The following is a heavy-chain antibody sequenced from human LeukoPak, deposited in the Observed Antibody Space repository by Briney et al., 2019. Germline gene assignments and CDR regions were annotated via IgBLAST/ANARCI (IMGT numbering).Heavy chain of an antibody. CDR3: ARSPGGYCSGGSCYSENWFDP. Sequence: SETLSLTCTVSGVSISSYYWSWIRQPPGKGLEWIGYIYYSGSTNYNPSLKSRVTISVDTSKNQFSLKLSSVTAADTAVYYCARSPGGYCSGGSCYSENWFDPWGQGTLVTVSS. CDR1: GVSISSYY. CDR2: IYYSGST. D-gene: IGHD2-15*01. J-gene: IGHJ5*02. V-gene: IGHV4-59*01.